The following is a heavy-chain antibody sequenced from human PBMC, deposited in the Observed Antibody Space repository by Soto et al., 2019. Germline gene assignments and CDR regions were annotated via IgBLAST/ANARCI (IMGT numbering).Heavy chain of an antibody. J-gene: IGHJ6*02. CDR2: TRNKPNSYTT. CDR3: GRGGYRHYSAYYYYALDV. D-gene: IGHD4-4*01. CDR1: GFTLSSYA. V-gene: IGHV3-72*01. Sequence: GGSLRLSCAASGFTLSSYAMSWVRQAPGKGLEWVGRTRNKPNSYTTEYAASVEGRFTISRDDSKNSLYLQLNSLNTEDTAVYYCGRGGYRHYSAYYYYALDVWGQGTTVTVSS.